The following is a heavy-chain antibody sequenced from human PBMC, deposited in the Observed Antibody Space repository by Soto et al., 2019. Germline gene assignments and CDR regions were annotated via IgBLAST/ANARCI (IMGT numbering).Heavy chain of an antibody. D-gene: IGHD3-3*01. Sequence: EVQLLESGGGLVQPGGSLRLSCAASGFTFSSYALNWVRQAPGKGLEWVSVISGSGDNTYYADSVNGRFTISRDNSKNTLYLQMNSLRAEDTAVYYCAKDLGTDDFWSAYYTYYYMDVWGIGTTVTVSS. V-gene: IGHV3-23*01. CDR1: GFTFSSYA. J-gene: IGHJ6*03. CDR3: AKDLGTDDFWSAYYTYYYMDV. CDR2: ISGSGDNT.